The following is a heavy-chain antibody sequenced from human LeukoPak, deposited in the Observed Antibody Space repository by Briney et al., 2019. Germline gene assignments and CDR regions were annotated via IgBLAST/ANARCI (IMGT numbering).Heavy chain of an antibody. CDR1: GLTFSNYY. J-gene: IGHJ4*02. Sequence: GGSMRLSCAVSGLTFSNYYMSWVRQAPGKGLEWVANINQVGSEQFYVDSVKGRFTISRDNAKNSLYLQMSGLRADDTAVFYCARDQYDTWSRRGNFDSWGQGTLVIVSS. V-gene: IGHV3-7*03. D-gene: IGHD3-3*01. CDR2: INQVGSEQ. CDR3: ARDQYDTWSRRGNFDS.